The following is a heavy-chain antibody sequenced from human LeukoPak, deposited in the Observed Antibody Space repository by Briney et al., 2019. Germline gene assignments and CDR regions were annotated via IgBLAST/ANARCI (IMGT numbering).Heavy chain of an antibody. CDR1: GYTFTSYY. D-gene: IGHD3-10*01. V-gene: IGHV1-46*03. J-gene: IGHJ4*02. CDR3: ARALYRSGSSYIPDFDY. Sequence: ASVKVSCKASGYTFTSYYMHWVRQAPGQGLEWMGIINHSGGSTSYAQKFQGRVTMTRDTSTSTVYMELSSLRSEDTAVYYCARALYRSGSSYIPDFDYWGQGTLVTVSS. CDR2: INHSGGST.